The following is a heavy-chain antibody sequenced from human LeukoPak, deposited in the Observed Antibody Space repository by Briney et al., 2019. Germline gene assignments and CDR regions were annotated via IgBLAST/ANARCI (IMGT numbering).Heavy chain of an antibody. CDR2: ISSSSRNI. CDR1: GFTFSSYS. CDR3: ARGEYYDSSGYYGAFDY. J-gene: IGHJ4*02. V-gene: IGHV3-48*04. D-gene: IGHD3-22*01. Sequence: GGSLRLSCAASGFTFSSYSMNWVRQAPGKGLEWVSYISSSSRNIYYAGSVKGRFTISRDNAKNSLYLQMNSLRAEDTAVYYCARGEYYDSSGYYGAFDYWGQGTLVTVSS.